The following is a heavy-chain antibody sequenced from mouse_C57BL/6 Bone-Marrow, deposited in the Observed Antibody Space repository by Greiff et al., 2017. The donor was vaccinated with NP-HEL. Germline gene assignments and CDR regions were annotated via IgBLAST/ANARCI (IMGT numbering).Heavy chain of an antibody. J-gene: IGHJ2*01. CDR3: ARKLVLYYFDY. Sequence: QVQLKQPGAELVKPGALVKLSCKASGYTFTSYWMHWVKQRPGQGLEWIGMIHPNSGSTNYNEKFKSKATLTVDKSSSTAYMQLSSLTSEDSAVYYCARKLVLYYFDYWGQGTTLTVSS. V-gene: IGHV1-64*01. CDR2: IHPNSGST. CDR1: GYTFTSYW.